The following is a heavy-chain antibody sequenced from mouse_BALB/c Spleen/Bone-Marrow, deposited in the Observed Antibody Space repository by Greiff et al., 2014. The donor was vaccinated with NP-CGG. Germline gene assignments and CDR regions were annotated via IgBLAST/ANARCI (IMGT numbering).Heavy chain of an antibody. CDR3: ARHHRYDDYFDY. D-gene: IGHD2-14*01. Sequence: QVQLKESGSVLVRPGASVKLSCKASGYTFTSSWMHWARQRPGQGLEWIGEIHPNSGNTNYNEKFKGKATLTVDTSSSTAYVEPSSLTAEDSAVYDCARHHRYDDYFDYWGQGTTLTVSS. V-gene: IGHV1S130*01. J-gene: IGHJ2*01. CDR1: GYTFTSSW. CDR2: IHPNSGNT.